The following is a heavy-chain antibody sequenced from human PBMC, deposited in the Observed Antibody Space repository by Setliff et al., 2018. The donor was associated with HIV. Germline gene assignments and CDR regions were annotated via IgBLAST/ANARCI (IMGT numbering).Heavy chain of an antibody. V-gene: IGHV1-8*02. Sequence: ASVKVSCKASGYTFTSYAMHWVRQAPGQRLEWMGWMNPNSGNTGYAQKFQGRVTMTRNTSISTAYMELSSLRSEDTAVYYCAGGKAAAAVYWYFDLWGRGTLVTVSS. D-gene: IGHD6-13*01. CDR3: AGGKAAAAVYWYFDL. J-gene: IGHJ2*01. CDR2: MNPNSGNT. CDR1: GYTFTSYA.